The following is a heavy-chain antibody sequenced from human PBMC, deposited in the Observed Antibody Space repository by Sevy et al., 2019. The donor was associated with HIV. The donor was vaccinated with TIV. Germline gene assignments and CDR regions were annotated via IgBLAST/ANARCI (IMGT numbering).Heavy chain of an antibody. D-gene: IGHD3-22*01. Sequence: SEILSLTCTVSGYSISSGYYWGWIRQPPGKGLEWIGSIYHSGSTYYNPSLKSRVTISVDTSKNQFSLKLSSVTAADTAMYYCARDYLLNYYDSSGYLAYWGQGTLVTVSS. CDR3: ARDYLLNYYDSSGYLAY. V-gene: IGHV4-38-2*02. J-gene: IGHJ4*02. CDR1: GYSISSGYY. CDR2: IYHSGST.